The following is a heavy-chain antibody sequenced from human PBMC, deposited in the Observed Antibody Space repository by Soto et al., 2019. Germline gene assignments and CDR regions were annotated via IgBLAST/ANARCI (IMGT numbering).Heavy chain of an antibody. D-gene: IGHD3-9*01. V-gene: IGHV4-34*01. CDR2: INHSGST. Sequence: SETLSLTCAVYGGSFSGYYWSWIRQPPGKGLEWIGEINHSGSTNYNPSPKSRVTISVDTSKNQFSLKLSSVTAADTAVYYCARVGLYYDILTGYYQFNYFDYWGQGTLVTVSS. J-gene: IGHJ4*02. CDR3: ARVGLYYDILTGYYQFNYFDY. CDR1: GGSFSGYY.